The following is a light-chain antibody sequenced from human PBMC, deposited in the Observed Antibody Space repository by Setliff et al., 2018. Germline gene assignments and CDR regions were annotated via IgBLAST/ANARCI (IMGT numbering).Light chain of an antibody. Sequence: QSALPQPPSVSGSPGQSVTISCTGTSSDVGNYDRVSWYQQAPGTAPKLMIYEVSSRPSGVPDRFSGSKSGNTASLTISGLQPEDEADYYCSAHTPFVLFGGGTKVTVL. CDR3: SAHTPFVL. CDR1: SSDVGNYDR. J-gene: IGLJ2*01. V-gene: IGLV2-18*02. CDR2: EVS.